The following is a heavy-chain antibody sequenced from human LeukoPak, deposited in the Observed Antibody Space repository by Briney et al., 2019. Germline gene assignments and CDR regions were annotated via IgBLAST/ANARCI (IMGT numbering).Heavy chain of an antibody. Sequence: GGSLRLSCAASGFTFSSYAMHWVRQAPGKGLEWVAVISYDGSNKYYADSVKGRFTISRDNSKNTLYLQMNSLRAEDTAVYYCARDPRGYSYGCPGHWGQGTLVTVSS. CDR1: GFTFSSYA. V-gene: IGHV3-30-3*01. J-gene: IGHJ4*02. CDR3: ARDPRGYSYGCPGH. CDR2: ISYDGSNK. D-gene: IGHD5-18*01.